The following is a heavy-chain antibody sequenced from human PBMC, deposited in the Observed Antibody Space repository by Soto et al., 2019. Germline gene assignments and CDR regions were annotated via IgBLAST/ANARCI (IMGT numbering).Heavy chain of an antibody. D-gene: IGHD2-15*01. CDR3: TMGYSVGAVASTAFDY. V-gene: IGHV3-15*07. CDR1: GFTFKNAW. Sequence: EVQLVESGGGLVKPGGSLRLSCSASGFTFKNAWFNWVRQVPGQGLEWVGRVRSKADGGTIEYAAPVKARFSISSYDSKNMLYLQMNSLKTEDTALYYCTMGYSVGAVASTAFDYWGRGTLVTVSS. J-gene: IGHJ4*02. CDR2: VRSKADGGTI.